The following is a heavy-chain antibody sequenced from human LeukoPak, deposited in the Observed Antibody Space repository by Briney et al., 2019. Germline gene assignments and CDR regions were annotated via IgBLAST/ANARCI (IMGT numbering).Heavy chain of an antibody. CDR3: ARWSIVGAYDLFDY. Sequence: PSETLSLTCTVSGGSISSGDYYWSWIRQPPGKGLEWIGYIYYSGSTYYNPSLKSRVTISVDTSKNQFSLKLSSVTAADTAVYYCARWSIVGAYDLFDYWGQGTLVTVYS. D-gene: IGHD1-26*01. CDR1: GGSISSGDYY. CDR2: IYYSGST. V-gene: IGHV4-30-4*08. J-gene: IGHJ4*02.